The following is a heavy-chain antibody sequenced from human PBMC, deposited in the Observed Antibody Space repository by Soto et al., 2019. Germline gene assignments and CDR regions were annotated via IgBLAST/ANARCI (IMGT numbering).Heavy chain of an antibody. Sequence: ASVKVSCKTSGYTFTSYGISWVRQAPGQGLEWMGWISAYNGNTNYAQKLQGQVTISADKSINTVYLQWSSLKASDTAVYYCARRPHHDLSHYYAVDVWGQGTTVTVSS. V-gene: IGHV1-18*01. CDR1: GYTFTSYG. CDR2: ISAYNGNT. CDR3: ARRPHHDLSHYYAVDV. D-gene: IGHD3-3*01. J-gene: IGHJ6*02.